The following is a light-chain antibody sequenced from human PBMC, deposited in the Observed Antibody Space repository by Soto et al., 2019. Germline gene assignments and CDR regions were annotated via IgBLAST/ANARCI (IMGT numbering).Light chain of an antibody. V-gene: IGLV1-47*01. J-gene: IGLJ2*01. Sequence: QSVLTQPPSASGTPGQRVTISCSGSSSNSGSKYVYWYQQLPGTVPQLLIYRNSERPSGVPDRFSGSKSGTSASLAISGLRSEDEADYYCAAWDDSLSGVVFGGGTKLTVL. CDR1: SSNSGSKY. CDR2: RNS. CDR3: AAWDDSLSGVV.